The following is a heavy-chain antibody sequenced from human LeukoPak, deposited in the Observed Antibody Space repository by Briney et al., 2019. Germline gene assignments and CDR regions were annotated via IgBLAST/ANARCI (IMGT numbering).Heavy chain of an antibody. D-gene: IGHD3-9*01. J-gene: IGHJ4*02. CDR2: ISSSSSYI. CDR3: AKDSAYYWFDY. V-gene: IGHV3-21*01. Sequence: GGSLRLSCAASGFTFSSYSMNWVRQAPGKGLGWVSSISSSSSYIYYADSVKGRFTISRDNAKNSLYLQMNSLRAEDTAVYYCAKDSAYYWFDYWGQGTLVTVSS. CDR1: GFTFSSYS.